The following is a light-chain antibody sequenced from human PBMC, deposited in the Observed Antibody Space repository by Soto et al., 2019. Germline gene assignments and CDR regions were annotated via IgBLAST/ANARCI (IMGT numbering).Light chain of an antibody. CDR3: QHYNNWPPWT. Sequence: EIVMTQSPATLSVSPGERATLSCRASQRISSNLAWYQQKPGQAPRLLIYGASTRATGIPARFSGSGSGTEFTLTISSLKSEDFAVYYCQHYNNWPPWTFGQGTKVEIK. V-gene: IGKV3-15*01. CDR2: GAS. CDR1: QRISSN. J-gene: IGKJ1*01.